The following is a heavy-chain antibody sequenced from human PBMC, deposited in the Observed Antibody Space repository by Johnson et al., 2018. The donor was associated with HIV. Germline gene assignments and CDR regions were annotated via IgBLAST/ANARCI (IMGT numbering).Heavy chain of an antibody. CDR2: ISYDGSNK. J-gene: IGHJ3*02. D-gene: IGHD1-26*01. CDR1: GFTFSSYA. V-gene: IGHV3-30*04. Sequence: QVQLVESGVGVVQPGRSLRLSCAASGFTFSSYAMHWVRQAPGKGLEWVAVISYDGSNKYYADSVKGRFTISRDNSKNTLYLQMNSLRAGDTAVYYCARGGGRWGIDAFDIWGQGTMVTVSS. CDR3: ARGGGRWGIDAFDI.